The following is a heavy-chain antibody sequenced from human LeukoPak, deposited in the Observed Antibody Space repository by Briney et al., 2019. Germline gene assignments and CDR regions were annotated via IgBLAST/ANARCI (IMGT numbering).Heavy chain of an antibody. Sequence: GGSLRLSCAASGFTFSSYAMSWVRQAPGKGLEWVSAISGSGGSTYYADSVKGRFTVSRDNSKNTLYLQMNSLRAEDTAVYYCAKGSAIVVVNDAFDIWGQGTMVTVSS. V-gene: IGHV3-23*01. J-gene: IGHJ3*02. CDR1: GFTFSSYA. CDR3: AKGSAIVVVNDAFDI. D-gene: IGHD3-22*01. CDR2: ISGSGGST.